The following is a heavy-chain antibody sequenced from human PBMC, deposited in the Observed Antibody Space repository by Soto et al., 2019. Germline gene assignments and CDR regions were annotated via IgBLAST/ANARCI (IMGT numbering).Heavy chain of an antibody. CDR2: IYYSGST. J-gene: IGHJ5*02. Sequence: TSETLSLTCAVSGGSISSGGYFWSCFRQLPGKGLELILYIYYSGSTYYNPSLMSRVTISVDTSKNQFSLKLFSVTAADTAVYYCARSVFPWGQGTLVTVSS. CDR1: GGSISSGGYF. V-gene: IGHV4-31*11. CDR3: ARSVFP.